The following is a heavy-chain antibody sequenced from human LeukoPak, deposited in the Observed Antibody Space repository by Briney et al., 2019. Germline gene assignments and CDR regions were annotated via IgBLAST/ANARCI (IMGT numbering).Heavy chain of an antibody. J-gene: IGHJ5*02. Sequence: ESLITSCKGSGYSFTSYWISWVREMPGRGLEWMGRIDLSDSYINYSLSFQGHVTISSDKSISTAYLQRRSLKASDTARYYCARHDGYCSGGRCRNWFDPWGQGTLVTVSS. D-gene: IGHD2-15*01. CDR1: GYSFTSYW. CDR2: IDLSDSYI. V-gene: IGHV5-10-1*01. CDR3: ARHDGYCSGGRCRNWFDP.